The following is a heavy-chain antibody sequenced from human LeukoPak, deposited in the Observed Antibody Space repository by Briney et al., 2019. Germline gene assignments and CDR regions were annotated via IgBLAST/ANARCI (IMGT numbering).Heavy chain of an antibody. Sequence: PGTSLRLSCAASGFTFSYYAMHGVRQAPGKGLEWVAVLSYDLTNKYYADSVKGRFTISRDNSKNTLYLQMNSLRVDDTAVYYCARSVAAASVRYYFDYWSQGTLVTVSS. CDR3: ARSVAAASVRYYFDY. V-gene: IGHV3-30-3*01. CDR2: LSYDLTNK. D-gene: IGHD6-13*01. CDR1: GFTFSYYA. J-gene: IGHJ4*02.